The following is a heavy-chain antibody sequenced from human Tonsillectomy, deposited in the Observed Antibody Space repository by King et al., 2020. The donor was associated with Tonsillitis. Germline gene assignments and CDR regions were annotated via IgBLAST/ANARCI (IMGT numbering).Heavy chain of an antibody. V-gene: IGHV3-30-3*01. J-gene: IGHJ3*01. D-gene: IGHD3-22*01. Sequence: HVQLVESGGGVVQPGRSLRLSCAASGFTFSSYAMHWVRQAPGKGLEWVAVISYDGSNKYYVGSVKGRFTISRDNSKNTLYLQMNSLRAEDTAVYYCARDQSYYDSSGYYSDWGQGTMVTVSS. CDR3: ARDQSYYDSSGYYSD. CDR1: GFTFSSYA. CDR2: ISYDGSNK.